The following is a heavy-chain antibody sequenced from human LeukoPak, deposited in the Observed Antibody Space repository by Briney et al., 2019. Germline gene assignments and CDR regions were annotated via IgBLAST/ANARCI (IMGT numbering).Heavy chain of an antibody. V-gene: IGHV4-61*05. J-gene: IGHJ4*02. CDR3: ARGGLEMATILLY. Sequence: SETLSLTCAVSGGSIRSTLYYWAWIRQPPGKGLEWIGYIYYSGSTNYNPSLKSRVTISVDTSKNQFSLKLSSVTAADTAVYYCARGGLEMATILLYWGQGTLVTVSS. CDR1: GGSIRSTLYY. D-gene: IGHD5-24*01. CDR2: IYYSGST.